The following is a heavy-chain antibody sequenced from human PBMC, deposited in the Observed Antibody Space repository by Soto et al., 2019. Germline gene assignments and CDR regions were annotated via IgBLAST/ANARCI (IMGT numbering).Heavy chain of an antibody. CDR2: IYYSGST. Sequence: SETLSLTCTVSGGSISSYYWSWIRQPPGKGLEWIGYIYYSGSTNYNPSLKSRVTISVDTSKNQFSLKLSSVTAADTAVYYCARQGEYDILTGHPQAYYYYGMDVWGQGTTVTLSS. V-gene: IGHV4-59*08. J-gene: IGHJ6*02. D-gene: IGHD3-9*01. CDR1: GGSISSYY. CDR3: ARQGEYDILTGHPQAYYYYGMDV.